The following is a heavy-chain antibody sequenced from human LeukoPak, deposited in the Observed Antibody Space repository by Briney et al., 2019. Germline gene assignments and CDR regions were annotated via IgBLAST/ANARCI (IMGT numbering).Heavy chain of an antibody. CDR1: GGSISSGGYY. CDR2: IYYSGSA. Sequence: PSQTLSLTCTVSGGSISSGGYYWSWIRQHPGKGLEWIGYIYYSGSAYYNPSLESRLTISVDTSKNQFSLKLSSVTAADTAVYYCARTVDSSGYYLAYDYWGQGTLVTVSS. D-gene: IGHD3-22*01. V-gene: IGHV4-31*03. J-gene: IGHJ4*02. CDR3: ARTVDSSGYYLAYDY.